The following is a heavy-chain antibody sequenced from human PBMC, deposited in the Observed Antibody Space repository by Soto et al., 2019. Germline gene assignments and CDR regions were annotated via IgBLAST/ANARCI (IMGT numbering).Heavy chain of an antibody. CDR2: IFPGDSDT. J-gene: IGHJ6*02. Sequence: GESLKISCQASGYKFSAYWIGWVRQMPGKGPEWMGVIFPGDSDTRYRPSFQGQVTISADKSTSTVYLQWSSLKASDTAIHYCARHDYKNPKLKYYFYYGLDVWGQGTTVTVSS. V-gene: IGHV5-51*01. CDR3: ARHDYKNPKLKYYFYYGLDV. CDR1: GYKFSAYW. D-gene: IGHD4-4*01.